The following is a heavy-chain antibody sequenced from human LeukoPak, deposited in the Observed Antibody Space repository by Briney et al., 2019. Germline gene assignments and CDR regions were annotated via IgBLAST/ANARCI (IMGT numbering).Heavy chain of an antibody. Sequence: GGSLRLSCAASGFTFSSYAMHWVRQAPGKGLEWVAVISYDGSNKYYADSVKGRFTISRDSSKNTLYLQMNSLRAEDTAVYYCARDTVPEGGATLDYWGRGTLVTVSS. CDR3: ARDTVPEGGATLDY. CDR1: GFTFSSYA. CDR2: ISYDGSNK. D-gene: IGHD1-26*01. J-gene: IGHJ4*02. V-gene: IGHV3-30-3*01.